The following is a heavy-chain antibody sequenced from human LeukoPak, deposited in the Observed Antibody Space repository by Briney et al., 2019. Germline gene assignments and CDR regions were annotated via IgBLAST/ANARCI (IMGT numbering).Heavy chain of an antibody. D-gene: IGHD2-2*01. CDR3: ATLKYCSSTSCSNYYMDV. J-gene: IGHJ6*03. CDR2: INHSGST. Sequence: SETLSLTCAVYGGSFSGYYWSWIRQPPGKGLEWIGEINHSGSTNYNPSLKSRVTISVDTSKNQFSLKLSSVTAADTAVYYCATLKYCSSTSCSNYYMDVWGKGTTVTVSS. CDR1: GGSFSGYY. V-gene: IGHV4-34*01.